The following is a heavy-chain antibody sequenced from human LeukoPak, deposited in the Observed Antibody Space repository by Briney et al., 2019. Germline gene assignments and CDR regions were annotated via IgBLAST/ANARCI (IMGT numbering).Heavy chain of an antibody. Sequence: ASVKVSCKASGYTLTGYYMHWVRQAPGQGLEWMGWINPNSGGTKYAQKFQGRVTMTRDTSISTTYMELSRLRSDDTAVYYCARDPWATYSDYDSSYWGQGTLVTVSS. CDR3: ARDPWATYSDYDSSY. CDR2: INPNSGGT. CDR1: GYTLTGYY. D-gene: IGHD5-12*01. J-gene: IGHJ4*02. V-gene: IGHV1-2*02.